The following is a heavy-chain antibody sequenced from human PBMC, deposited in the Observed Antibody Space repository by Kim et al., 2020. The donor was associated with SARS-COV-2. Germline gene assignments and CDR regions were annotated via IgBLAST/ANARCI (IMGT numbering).Heavy chain of an antibody. CDR1: GFTFSDHY. J-gene: IGHJ4*02. Sequence: GGSLRLSCAASGFTFSDHYMDWVRQAPGKGLEWVGRTRNKANSYNTEYAASVKGRFTISRDDSKNSLYLQMNSLKTEDTAVYYCARESDLFDLDYWGQGT. D-gene: IGHD2-21*01. V-gene: IGHV3-72*01. CDR3: ARESDLFDLDY. CDR2: TRNKANSYNT.